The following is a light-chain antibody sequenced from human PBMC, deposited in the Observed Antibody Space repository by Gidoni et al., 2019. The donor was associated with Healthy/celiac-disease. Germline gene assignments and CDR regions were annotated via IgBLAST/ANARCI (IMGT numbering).Light chain of an antibody. J-gene: IGKJ1*01. V-gene: IGKV1-39*01. CDR1: QSSSSY. CDR2: AAS. Sequence: DIHMTQSPSSLSASVGDRVTITRRASQSSSSYLKLYQQKPEKATKLLIYAASSLQSGVPSRFSSGGSRADFTLTSSRQQPEYVATYYYQRCNTTPWTFGQGTQVEIK. CDR3: QRCNTTPWT.